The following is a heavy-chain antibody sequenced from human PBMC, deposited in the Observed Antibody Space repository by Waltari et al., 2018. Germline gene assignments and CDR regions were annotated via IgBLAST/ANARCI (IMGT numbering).Heavy chain of an antibody. CDR3: ARGPAAAPFDY. CDR2: INQSGST. D-gene: IGHD2-2*01. J-gene: IGHJ4*02. V-gene: IGHV4-34*01. Sequence: QVQLQQCGAGLLKPSATLSLTCAVYGESFSGYYWSWIRQPPGKGREWIGEINQSGSTNHNPSLKSRVTISVDTAKNQFSLKLSSVTAADTAVYYCARGPAAAPFDYWGQGTLVTVSS. CDR1: GESFSGYY.